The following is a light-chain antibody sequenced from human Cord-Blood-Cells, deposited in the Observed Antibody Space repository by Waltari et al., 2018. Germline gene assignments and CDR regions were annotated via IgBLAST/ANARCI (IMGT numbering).Light chain of an antibody. J-gene: IGLJ3*02. CDR2: EVS. Sequence: QSALTQPPSASRSPGQSVTTSCTGTSSDAGGYNYVSWYQQHPGKAPKLMIYEVSKRPSGVPDRFSGSKSGNTASLTVSGLQAEDEADYYCSSYAGSNNLVFGGGTKLTVL. V-gene: IGLV2-8*01. CDR1: SSDAGGYNY. CDR3: SSYAGSNNLV.